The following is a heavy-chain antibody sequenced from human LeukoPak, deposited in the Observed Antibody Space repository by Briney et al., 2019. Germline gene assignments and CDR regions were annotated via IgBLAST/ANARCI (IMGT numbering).Heavy chain of an antibody. CDR1: GFTFRSYG. D-gene: IGHD6-13*01. J-gene: IGHJ4*02. Sequence: GGSLRLSCAASGFTFRSYGMHWVRQAPGKGLEWVAVIWYDGSNKYYADSVKGRFTISRDNSEDTLYLQMNSLRAEDTALYYCASDGIAVDRGIGYFDYWGQGTLVTVSS. V-gene: IGHV3-33*01. CDR2: IWYDGSNK. CDR3: ASDGIAVDRGIGYFDY.